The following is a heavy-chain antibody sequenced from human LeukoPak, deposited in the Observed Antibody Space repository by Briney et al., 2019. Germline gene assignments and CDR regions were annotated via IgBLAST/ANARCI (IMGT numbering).Heavy chain of an antibody. D-gene: IGHD2-2*01. CDR2: ISDSGGYT. CDR3: ARGADCGATSCYPFFDY. J-gene: IGHJ4*02. V-gene: IGHV3-23*01. CDR1: GFTFSSYA. Sequence: GGSLRLSCAASGFTFSSYAMYWVRQAPGKGLECVSGISDSGGYTYYADSVKGRFTISRDNSKNTLFLQMNSLRAEDTAIYYCARGADCGATSCYPFFDYWGQGALVTVSS.